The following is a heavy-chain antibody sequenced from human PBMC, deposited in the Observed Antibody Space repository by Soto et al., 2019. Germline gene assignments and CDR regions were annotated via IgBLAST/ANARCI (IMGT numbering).Heavy chain of an antibody. CDR2: IFYSGTT. D-gene: IGHD3-9*01. J-gene: IGHJ4*02. CDR1: GGSISSGGYY. Sequence: PSETLSLTCTVSGGSISSGGYYWSWIRQHPGKGLEWIGYIFYSGTTYYNPSLKSRVTISVDTSKNQFSLKLSSVTAADTAVYYCARRYGYYFDYWGQGTLVTVSS. CDR3: ARRYGYYFDY. V-gene: IGHV4-31*03.